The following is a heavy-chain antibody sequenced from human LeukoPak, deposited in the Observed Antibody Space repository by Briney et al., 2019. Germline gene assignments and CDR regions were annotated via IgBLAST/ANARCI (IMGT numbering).Heavy chain of an antibody. J-gene: IGHJ4*02. Sequence: PGGSLRLSCAASGFTFSSYWMSWVRQAPGKGLEWVANIKQDGSEKYYVDSVKGRFTISRDNAKNSLYLQMNSLRAEDTAVYYCARYYYGSGSYYSDYWGQGTLVTVSS. CDR1: GFTFSSYW. CDR3: ARYYYGSGSYYSDY. V-gene: IGHV3-7*01. CDR2: IKQDGSEK. D-gene: IGHD3-10*01.